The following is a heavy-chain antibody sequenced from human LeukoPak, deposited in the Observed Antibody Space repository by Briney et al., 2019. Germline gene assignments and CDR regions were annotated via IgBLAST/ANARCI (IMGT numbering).Heavy chain of an antibody. J-gene: IGHJ4*02. CDR2: ISNFDGRT. CDR1: GFTFSSYA. V-gene: IGHV3-23*01. Sequence: GGSLRLSCAASGFTFSSYAMSWVRQAPGKGLEWVSAISNFDGRTYYADSVKGRFSISRDTSKNTMYLQVNSLRAEDTAVYYCARDGDSSSSLLGTPLDYWGQGTLVTVSS. CDR3: ARDGDSSSSLLGTPLDY. D-gene: IGHD6-6*01.